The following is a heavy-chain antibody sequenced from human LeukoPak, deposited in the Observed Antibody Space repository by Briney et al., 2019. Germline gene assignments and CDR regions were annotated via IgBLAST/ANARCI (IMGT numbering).Heavy chain of an antibody. V-gene: IGHV1-69*04. CDR3: ARRVSDGAFDI. D-gene: IGHD3-10*01. J-gene: IGHJ3*02. Sequence: SVKVSCKASGYTFTSYDINWVRQAPGQGLEWMGRIIPILGIANYAQKFQGRVTITADKSTSTAYMELSSLRSEDTAVYYCARRVSDGAFDIWGQGTMVTVSS. CDR2: IIPILGIA. CDR1: GYTFTSYD.